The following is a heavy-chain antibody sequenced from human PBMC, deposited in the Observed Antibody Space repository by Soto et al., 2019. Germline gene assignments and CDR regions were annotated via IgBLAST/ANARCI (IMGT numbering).Heavy chain of an antibody. CDR3: ARGQDIVVVPAAAHFDY. V-gene: IGHV1-46*01. D-gene: IGHD2-2*01. CDR2: INPSGGST. J-gene: IGHJ4*02. CDR1: GYTFTSYY. Sequence: ASVKVPCKASGYTFTSYYMHWVRQAPGQGLEWMGIINPSGGSTSYAQKFQGRVTMTRDTSTSTVYMELSSLRSEDTAVYYCARGQDIVVVPAAAHFDYWGQGTLVTVSS.